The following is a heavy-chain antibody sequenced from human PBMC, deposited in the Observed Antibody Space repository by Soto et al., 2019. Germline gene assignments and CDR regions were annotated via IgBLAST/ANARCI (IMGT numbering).Heavy chain of an antibody. V-gene: IGHV5-51*01. J-gene: IGHJ3*02. D-gene: IGHD3-16*02. CDR3: ARPLAAFGGVIASDAFDI. CDR1: GYSFTSYW. Sequence: GESLKISCKGSGYSFTSYWIGWVRQMPGKGLEWMGIIYPGDSDTRYIPSFQGQVTISADKSISTAYLQWSSLKASDTAMYYCARPLAAFGGVIASDAFDIWGQGTMGTVSS. CDR2: IYPGDSDT.